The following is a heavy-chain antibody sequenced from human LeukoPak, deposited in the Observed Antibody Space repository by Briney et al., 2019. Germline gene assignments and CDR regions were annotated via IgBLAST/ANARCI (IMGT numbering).Heavy chain of an antibody. D-gene: IGHD2-15*01. Sequence: PGGSLRLSCAASGFTFSSYWMSWVRQAPGKGLEWVANIKQDGSEKYYVDSVKGRFTISRDNAKNSLYLQMNSLRAEDTAVYYCAGIVVVAATYFEYWGQGTLVTVSS. V-gene: IGHV3-7*01. J-gene: IGHJ4*02. CDR2: IKQDGSEK. CDR1: GFTFSSYW. CDR3: AGIVVVAATYFEY.